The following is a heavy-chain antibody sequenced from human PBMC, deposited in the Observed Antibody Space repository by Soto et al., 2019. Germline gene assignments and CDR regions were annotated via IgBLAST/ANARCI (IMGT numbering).Heavy chain of an antibody. J-gene: IGHJ6*01. Sequence: SETLSLTCTVSVDSVNSGSYYCSWIRQPPGKGLEWIGSIDYSGSTNYNPSLESRVTISVDTSKDQFSLKVSSVTAADTAVYHCASYKKNTYYYGGMEVWGQGTTFTVS. CDR1: VDSVNSGSYY. CDR2: IDYSGST. D-gene: IGHD3-10*01. CDR3: ASYKKNTYYYGGMEV. V-gene: IGHV4-61*01.